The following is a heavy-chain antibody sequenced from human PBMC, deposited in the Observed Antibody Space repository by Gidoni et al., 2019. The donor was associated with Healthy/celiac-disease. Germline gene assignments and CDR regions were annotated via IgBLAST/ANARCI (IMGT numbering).Heavy chain of an antibody. J-gene: IGHJ6*04. V-gene: IGHV1-69*06. CDR1: GGPFSSYA. CDR3: ARGNYDILTGYAHDYYYGMDV. Sequence: QVQLVQSGAEVKKPGSSVKVSCKASGGPFSSYAISWVRQAPGQGLEWMGGIIPIFGTANYAQKFQGRVTSTADKSTSTAYMELSSLRSEDTAVYYCARGNYDILTGYAHDYYYGMDVWGKGTTVTVSS. D-gene: IGHD3-9*01. CDR2: IIPIFGTA.